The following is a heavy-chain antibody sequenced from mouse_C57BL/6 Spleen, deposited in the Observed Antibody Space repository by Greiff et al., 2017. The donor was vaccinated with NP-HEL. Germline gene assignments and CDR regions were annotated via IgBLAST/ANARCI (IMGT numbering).Heavy chain of an antibody. CDR3: ARRGIYYGNRDYAMDY. CDR2: ISSGSSTI. D-gene: IGHD2-1*01. J-gene: IGHJ4*01. Sequence: EVMLVESGGGLVKPGGSLKLSCAASGFTFSDYGMHWVRQAPEKGLEWVAYISSGSSTIYYADTVKGRFTISRDNSKNTLFLQMTSLRSEDTAMYYCARRGIYYGNRDYAMDYWGQGTSVTVSS. V-gene: IGHV5-17*01. CDR1: GFTFSDYG.